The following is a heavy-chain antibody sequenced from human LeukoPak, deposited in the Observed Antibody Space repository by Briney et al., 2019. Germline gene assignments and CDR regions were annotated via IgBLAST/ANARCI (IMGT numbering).Heavy chain of an antibody. CDR3: ARKGSDTWYTYWFAP. Sequence: SETLSLTYTVSGGSISTSNYYWGWLRQPPGKGLEWIGEIFHSGSTNYNSSLKSRVTISLDESENPFSLKLSSVTAADTAVYYCARKGSDTWYTYWFAPWGQGTLVTVSS. J-gene: IGHJ5*02. CDR1: GGSISTSNYY. D-gene: IGHD6-13*01. CDR2: IFHSGST. V-gene: IGHV4-39*07.